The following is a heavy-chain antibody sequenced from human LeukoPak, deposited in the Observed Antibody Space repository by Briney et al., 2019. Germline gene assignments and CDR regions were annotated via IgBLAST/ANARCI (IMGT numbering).Heavy chain of an antibody. D-gene: IGHD1-26*01. J-gene: IGHJ4*02. CDR3: ARVSGGSYLYFDY. CDR1: GGSINSYY. Sequence: SETLSLTCTVSGGSINSYYWSWIRQPPGKGLEWIGYSGNTIYIPSLKSRVTISVDTSKNQFSLNLSSVTPADSAVYYCARVSGGSYLYFDYWGQGTLVTVSS. V-gene: IGHV4-59*01. CDR2: SGNT.